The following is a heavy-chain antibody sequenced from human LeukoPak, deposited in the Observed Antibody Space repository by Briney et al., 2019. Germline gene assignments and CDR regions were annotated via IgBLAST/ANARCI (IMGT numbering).Heavy chain of an antibody. Sequence: GESLKISCKGSGYSFTSYWISWVRQMPGKGLEWMGRIDPSDSYTNYSPSFQGHVTISADKSISTAYLQWSSLKASDTAMYYCASRGYFPFDYWGQGTLVTVSS. CDR1: GYSFTSYW. V-gene: IGHV5-10-1*01. D-gene: IGHD3-22*01. CDR2: IDPSDSYT. CDR3: ASRGYFPFDY. J-gene: IGHJ4*02.